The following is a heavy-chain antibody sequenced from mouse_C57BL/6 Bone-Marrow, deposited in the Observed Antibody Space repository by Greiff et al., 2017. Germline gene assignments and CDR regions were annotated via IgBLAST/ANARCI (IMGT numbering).Heavy chain of an antibody. Sequence: QVQLQQSGAELARPGASVKLSCTASGYTFTSYGISWVKQRTGQGLAWIGEIYPRSGNTYYNEKFKGKATLTADKSSSTAYMELRSLPSDDSAVYFCALSFFYGSSPCYTMDYWGQGTSVTVSS. CDR2: IYPRSGNT. D-gene: IGHD1-1*01. J-gene: IGHJ4*01. CDR1: GYTFTSYG. V-gene: IGHV1-81*01. CDR3: ALSFFYGSSPCYTMDY.